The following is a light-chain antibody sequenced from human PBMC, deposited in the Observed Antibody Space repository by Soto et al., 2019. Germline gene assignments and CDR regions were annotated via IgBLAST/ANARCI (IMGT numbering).Light chain of an antibody. J-gene: IGKJ2*01. CDR2: DAS. V-gene: IGKV3-11*01. CDR1: QSVGSY. Sequence: EIVLTQSPAPLSLSPGERATLSCRASQSVGSYLGWYQHKPGQAPRLLIYDASNRAPGIPARFSGSGSGTDFTLTISSLEPEDFAVYYCKQRSNWPRGTFGQGTKLEIK. CDR3: KQRSNWPRGT.